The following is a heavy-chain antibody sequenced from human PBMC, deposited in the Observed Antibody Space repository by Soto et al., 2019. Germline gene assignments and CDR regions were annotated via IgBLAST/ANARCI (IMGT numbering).Heavy chain of an antibody. V-gene: IGHV4-59*08. CDR3: ARHLGEGYFDY. CDR1: GGSISGYY. CDR2: ISYSGST. Sequence: ETLSLTCTVSGGSISGYYWSWIRQSPEKGLEYIGYISYSGSTNYNPSLKSRVTTSLDTSKDQFSLKLNSVTAADTAVYYCARHLGEGYFDYWGQGTLVTVSS. J-gene: IGHJ4*02.